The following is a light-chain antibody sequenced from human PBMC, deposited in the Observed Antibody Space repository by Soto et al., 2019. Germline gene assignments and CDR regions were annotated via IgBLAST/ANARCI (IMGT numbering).Light chain of an antibody. CDR2: AVS. J-gene: IGLJ2*01. CDR1: SSDVGGYNY. V-gene: IGLV2-14*01. Sequence: QSALTQPASVSGSPGQSITISCTGTSSDVGGYNYVSWYQQHPGKAPQLMIYAVSNRPSGVSNRFSGSKSGNTASLTISGLQAEDEADYYCSSYTSSSTLDVVFGGGTKLTVL. CDR3: SSYTSSSTLDVV.